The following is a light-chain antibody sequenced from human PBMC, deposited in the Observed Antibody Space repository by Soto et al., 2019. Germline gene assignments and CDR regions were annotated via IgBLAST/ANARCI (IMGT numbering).Light chain of an antibody. CDR1: SGDVGSYDY. J-gene: IGLJ2*01. CDR2: DVS. Sequence: QSVLTQPASVSGSPGQSITISCTGTSGDVGSYDYVSWYQQHPGKAPKLLIYDVSNRPSGVSNRFSGSKSGNTASLTISGLQAEDEADYYCSSYTSTNTRVVFGGGTQLTVL. V-gene: IGLV2-14*01. CDR3: SSYTSTNTRVV.